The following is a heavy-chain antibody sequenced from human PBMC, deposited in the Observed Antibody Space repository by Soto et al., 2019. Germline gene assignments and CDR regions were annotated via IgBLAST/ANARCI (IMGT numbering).Heavy chain of an antibody. CDR2: IYYSGST. CDR1: GGSVSSGSYY. CDR3: ARDLLVNYYYYGMDV. D-gene: IGHD2-21*01. J-gene: IGHJ6*02. Sequence: SETLSLTCTVSGGSVSSGSYYWSWIRQPPGKGLEWIGYIYYSGSTNYNPSLKSRVTISVDTSKNQFSLKLSSVTAADTAVYYCARDLLVNYYYYGMDVWGQGTTVTVSS. V-gene: IGHV4-61*01.